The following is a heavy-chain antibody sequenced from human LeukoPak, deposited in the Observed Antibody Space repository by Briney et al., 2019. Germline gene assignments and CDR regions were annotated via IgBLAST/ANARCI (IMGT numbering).Heavy chain of an antibody. D-gene: IGHD6-25*01. V-gene: IGHV3-23*01. J-gene: IGHJ4*02. CDR1: GFTFSSYA. Sequence: PGGSLRLSCAASGFTFSSYAMSWVRQAPGKRLEWVSAISGSGGSTYYADSVKGRFTISRDNSKNTLYLQMNSLRADDTAVYYCAKVPTSSSGGYWGQGTLVTVSS. CDR3: AKVPTSSSGGY. CDR2: ISGSGGST.